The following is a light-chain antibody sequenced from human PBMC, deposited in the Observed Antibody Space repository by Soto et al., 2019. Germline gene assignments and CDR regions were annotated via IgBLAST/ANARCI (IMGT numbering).Light chain of an antibody. CDR2: ATS. J-gene: IGKJ2*01. CDR1: QSISSX. CDR3: QQSESSPHT. Sequence: DIQMTQAPSSLSASVGDRVTITCRASQSISSXLNLYQQIPGKAPKLLIYATSSLQGGVPSRFSGSGSGTDVTLTISSLKPEDFATYYCQQSESSPHTFGQGTNLEIK. V-gene: IGKV1-39*01.